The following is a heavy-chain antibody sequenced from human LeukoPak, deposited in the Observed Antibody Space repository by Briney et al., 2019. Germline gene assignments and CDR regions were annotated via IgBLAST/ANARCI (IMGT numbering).Heavy chain of an antibody. CDR2: IKQDESEK. CDR3: ARLWGDCGGDCYSHDF. V-gene: IGHV3-7*05. CDR1: GFTFSSDC. D-gene: IGHD2-21*02. Sequence: GGSLRLSCAASGFTFSSDCMSWVRQAPGSGLEGVATIKQDESEKYYADSVKGRFTISRDNAKNSLYLQMNGLRAEDTAVYYCARLWGDCGGDCYSHDFWGQGTLVTVSS. J-gene: IGHJ4*02.